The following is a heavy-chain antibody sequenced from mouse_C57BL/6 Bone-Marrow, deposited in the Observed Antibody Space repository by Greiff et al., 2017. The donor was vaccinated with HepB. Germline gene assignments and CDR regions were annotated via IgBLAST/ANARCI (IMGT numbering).Heavy chain of an antibody. CDR1: GYSITSGYY. CDR3: AREDSTTYFDY. D-gene: IGHD2-12*01. Sequence: EVKLMESGPGLVKPSQSLSLTCSVTGYSITSGYYWNWIRQFPGNKLEWMGYISYDGSNNYNPSLKNRISITRDTSKNQFFLKLNSVTTEDTATYYCAREDSTTYFDYWGQGTTLTVSS. CDR2: ISYDGSN. V-gene: IGHV3-6*01. J-gene: IGHJ2*01.